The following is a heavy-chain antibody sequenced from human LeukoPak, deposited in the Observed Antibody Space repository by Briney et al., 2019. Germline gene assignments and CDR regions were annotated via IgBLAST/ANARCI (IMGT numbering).Heavy chain of an antibody. D-gene: IGHD6-13*01. CDR1: GFTFSSYG. V-gene: IGHV3-33*01. CDR2: IWYDGSNK. J-gene: IGHJ4*02. Sequence: GSLRLSCAASGFTFSSYGMHWVRQAPGKGLEWVAVIWYDGSNKYYADSVKGRFTISGDNSKNTLYLQMNSLRAEDTAVYYCARDMGYSSSVDYWGQGTLVTVSS. CDR3: ARDMGYSSSVDY.